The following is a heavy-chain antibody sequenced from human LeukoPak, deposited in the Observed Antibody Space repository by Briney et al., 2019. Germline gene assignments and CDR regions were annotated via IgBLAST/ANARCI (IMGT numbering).Heavy chain of an antibody. Sequence: GASVKVSCKASGGTFSSYAISWVRQAPGQGLEWMGGIIPIFGTANYAQKFQGRVTITADESTSTAYMELSSLRSEDTAVYYCARLASIAARSDYWGQGTLVTVSS. D-gene: IGHD6-6*01. CDR3: ARLASIAARSDY. CDR1: GGTFSSYA. J-gene: IGHJ4*02. CDR2: IIPIFGTA. V-gene: IGHV1-69*13.